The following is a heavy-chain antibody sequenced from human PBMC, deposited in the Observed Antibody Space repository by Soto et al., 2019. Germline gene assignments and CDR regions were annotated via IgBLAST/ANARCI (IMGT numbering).Heavy chain of an antibody. J-gene: IGHJ6*02. CDR3: ARVRAGAANGYYGMDV. D-gene: IGHD1-26*01. CDR1: GFTLSDYE. CDR2: ISTGSSTI. V-gene: IGHV3-48*03. Sequence: PGGSLRLSCRASGFTLSDYEMHWVRQAPGKGLEWVSYISTGSSTIYYADSMRGRFTISRDNAENSLFLEMKSVRPEDTAVYHCARVRAGAANGYYGMDVWGQGTTVTVSS.